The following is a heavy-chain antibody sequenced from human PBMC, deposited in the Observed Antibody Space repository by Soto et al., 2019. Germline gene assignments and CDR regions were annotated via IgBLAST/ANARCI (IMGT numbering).Heavy chain of an antibody. Sequence: PVGSLRLSCAASGFTFSSYAMHWVRQAPGKGLEWVAVISYDGSNKYYADSVKGRFTISRDNSKNTLYLQMNSLRAEDTAVYYCAGDRKVESYGMDVWGQGTTVTVSS. D-gene: IGHD2-15*01. CDR3: AGDRKVESYGMDV. CDR2: ISYDGSNK. CDR1: GFTFSSYA. J-gene: IGHJ6*02. V-gene: IGHV3-30-3*01.